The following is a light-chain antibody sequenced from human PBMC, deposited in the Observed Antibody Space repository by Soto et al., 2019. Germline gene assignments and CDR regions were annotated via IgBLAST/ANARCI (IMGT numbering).Light chain of an antibody. Sequence: QPVLTQSPSASASLGASVKLTCTLRSGHSSYAIAWHQQQPEKGPRYLMKLNSDGSHSKGDGIPDRFSGSSSGAERYLTISSLQSEDAADYYCQTWGSGIRVFGGGTKLTVL. J-gene: IGLJ2*01. CDR3: QTWGSGIRV. V-gene: IGLV4-69*01. CDR1: SGHSSYA. CDR2: LNSDGSH.